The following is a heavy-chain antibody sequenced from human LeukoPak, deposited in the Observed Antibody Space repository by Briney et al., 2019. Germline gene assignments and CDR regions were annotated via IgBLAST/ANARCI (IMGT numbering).Heavy chain of an antibody. V-gene: IGHV5-51*01. Sequence: GESLKISCEGSGYSFTNYWIGWVRQMPGKGLEWMGIIYPGDSDTRYSPSFQGQVTISADKSISTAYLQWSSLKVSDTAIYYCARHYYGDYDDAFDIWGQGTMVTVSS. CDR2: IYPGDSDT. CDR1: GYSFTNYW. J-gene: IGHJ3*02. D-gene: IGHD4-17*01. CDR3: ARHYYGDYDDAFDI.